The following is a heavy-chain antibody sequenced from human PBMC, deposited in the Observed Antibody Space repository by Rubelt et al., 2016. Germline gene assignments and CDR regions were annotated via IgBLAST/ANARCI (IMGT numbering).Heavy chain of an antibody. Sequence: GGSLRLSCAAYGFTFSNYAMTWVRQAPGKGLEWVSAIDSGAVNTYYADSVKGRFTISRDNSKNTLYLQMNSLRAEDTAVDYCARAPSGWNVDSWGQGTLVTVSS. J-gene: IGHJ4*02. CDR2: IDSGAVNT. V-gene: IGHV3-23*01. CDR3: ARAPSGWNVDS. D-gene: IGHD6-19*01. CDR1: GFTFSNYA.